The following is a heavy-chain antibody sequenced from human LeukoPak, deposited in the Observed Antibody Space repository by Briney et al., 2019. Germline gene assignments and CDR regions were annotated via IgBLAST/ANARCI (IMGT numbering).Heavy chain of an antibody. Sequence: ASVKVSCKASGYTFTSYGINWVRQATGQGLEWMGWMNPNSGNTGYAQKFQGRVTITRNTSISTAYMELSSLRSEDTAVYYCARVLRGYYDFWSGYYTSYYFDYWGQGTLVTVSS. CDR1: GYTFTSYG. V-gene: IGHV1-8*03. D-gene: IGHD3-3*01. CDR3: ARVLRGYYDFWSGYYTSYYFDY. J-gene: IGHJ4*02. CDR2: MNPNSGNT.